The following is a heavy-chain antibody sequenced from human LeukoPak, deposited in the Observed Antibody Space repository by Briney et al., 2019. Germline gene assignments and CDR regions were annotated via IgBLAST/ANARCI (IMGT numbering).Heavy chain of an antibody. V-gene: IGHV3-53*01. CDR2: IYSGGST. J-gene: IGHJ4*02. CDR3: ARLYCSGGSCYLDY. CDR1: GFAVSSNY. D-gene: IGHD2-15*01. Sequence: GGSLRLSCAASGFAVSSNYMSWVRQAPGKGLEWVSVIYSGGSTYYADSVKGRFTISRDNSKNTLYLQMSSLRAEDTAVYYCARLYCSGGSCYLDYRGQGTLVTVSS.